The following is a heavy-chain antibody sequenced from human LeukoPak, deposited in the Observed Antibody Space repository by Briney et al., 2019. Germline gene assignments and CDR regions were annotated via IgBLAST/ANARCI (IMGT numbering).Heavy chain of an antibody. CDR3: ARESAPRLGVAGPFNWFDP. V-gene: IGHV1-2*06. D-gene: IGHD6-19*01. Sequence: ASVKVSCKASGYTFTGYYMHWVRQAPGQGLEWMGRINPNSGGTNYAQRFQGRVTMTRDTSISTAYMELSRLRSDDTAVDYCARESAPRLGVAGPFNWFDPWGQGTLVTVSS. CDR1: GYTFTGYY. J-gene: IGHJ5*02. CDR2: INPNSGGT.